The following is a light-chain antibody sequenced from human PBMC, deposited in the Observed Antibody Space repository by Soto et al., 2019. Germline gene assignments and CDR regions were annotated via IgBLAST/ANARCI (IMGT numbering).Light chain of an antibody. CDR1: QTVTSGY. J-gene: IGKJ5*01. V-gene: IGKV3-20*01. CDR3: QQYVSAPIT. CDR2: DAS. Sequence: IVLTESPDAVSLSPGERATLSCRASQTVTSGYLAWYQQKPGQAPRLLIYDASSRATVIPARFSGSGSGTDFTLTISSLEPEDFAVYYCQQYVSAPITFGQGTRLAIK.